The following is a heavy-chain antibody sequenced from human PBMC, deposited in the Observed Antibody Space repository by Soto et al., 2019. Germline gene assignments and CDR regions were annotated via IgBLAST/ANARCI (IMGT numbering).Heavy chain of an antibody. Sequence: PSETLSLTCTVSGGSISSYYWSWIRQPPGKGREWIGYIYYSGSTNYNPSLKSRVTISVDTSKNQFSLKLSSVTAADTAAYYCAGVVVPAALVGYYYYYYMDVWGKGTTVTVSS. CDR3: AGVVVPAALVGYYYYYYMDV. V-gene: IGHV4-59*01. CDR2: IYYSGST. J-gene: IGHJ6*03. CDR1: GGSISSYY. D-gene: IGHD2-2*01.